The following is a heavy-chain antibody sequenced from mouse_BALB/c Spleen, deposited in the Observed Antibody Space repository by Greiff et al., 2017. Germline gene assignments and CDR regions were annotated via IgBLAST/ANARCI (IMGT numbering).Heavy chain of an antibody. CDR3: ASRLDAMDY. Sequence: VHVKQSGAELVKPGASVKLSCTASGFNIKDTYMHWVKQRPEQGLEWIGRIDPANGNTKYDPKFQGKATITADTSSNTAYLQLSSLTSEDTAVYYCASRLDAMDYWGQGTSVTVSS. CDR2: IDPANGNT. V-gene: IGHV14-3*02. CDR1: GFNIKDTY. J-gene: IGHJ4*01. D-gene: IGHD2-13*01.